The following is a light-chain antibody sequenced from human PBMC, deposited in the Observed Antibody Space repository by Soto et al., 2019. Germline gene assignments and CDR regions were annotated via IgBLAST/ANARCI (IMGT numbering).Light chain of an antibody. CDR3: QQSYSTPMYT. Sequence: DIQMTQSPSSLSASVGDRFTITCRASQSISSYLNWYQQKPGKAPKLLIYAASSLHSRVPSRFSGSGSETDFTLTISSLQPEDFETYYCQQSYSTPMYTFGQGTKLEIK. J-gene: IGKJ2*01. V-gene: IGKV1-39*01. CDR1: QSISSY. CDR2: AAS.